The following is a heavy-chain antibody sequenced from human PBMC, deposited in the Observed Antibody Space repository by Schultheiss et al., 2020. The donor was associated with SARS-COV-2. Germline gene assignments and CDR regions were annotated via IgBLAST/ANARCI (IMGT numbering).Heavy chain of an antibody. J-gene: IGHJ6*02. V-gene: IGHV4-39*01. CDR3: ARVGNLRSRIAAAGTGGDYYYYYGMDV. CDR2: IYHSGST. D-gene: IGHD6-13*01. CDR1: GGSISSGGYY. Sequence: SETLSLTCTVSGGSISSGGYYWGWSRQPPGKGLEWIGSIYHSGSTYYNPSLKSRVTISVDTSKNQFSLKLSSVTAADTAVYYCARVGNLRSRIAAAGTGGDYYYYYGMDVWGQGTTVTVSS.